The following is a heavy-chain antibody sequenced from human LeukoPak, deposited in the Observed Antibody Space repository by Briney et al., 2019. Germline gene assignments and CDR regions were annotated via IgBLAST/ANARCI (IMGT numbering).Heavy chain of an antibody. CDR1: GYTFTSYY. D-gene: IGHD3-9*01. CDR2: INPSGGST. CDR3: ARDTSDYDILTGYLASYYMDV. J-gene: IGHJ6*03. Sequence: ASVKVSCKASGYTFTSYYMHWVRQAPGQGLEWMGIINPSGGSTSYAQKFQGRVTMTRDTSTSTVYMELSSLRSEDTAVYYCARDTSDYDILTGYLASYYMDVWGKGTTVTISS. V-gene: IGHV1-46*01.